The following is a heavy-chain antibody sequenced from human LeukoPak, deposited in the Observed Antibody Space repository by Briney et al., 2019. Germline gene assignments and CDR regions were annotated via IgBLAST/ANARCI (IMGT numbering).Heavy chain of an antibody. J-gene: IGHJ4*02. CDR3: AKDKPPIAVAGPNFDY. V-gene: IGHV3-9*01. Sequence: PGRSLRLSCSASGFTFDDYAMHWVRHAPGKGLEWVSGISWNSGSIGYADSVKGRFTISRDNAKNSLYLQMNSLRAEDTALYYCAKDKPPIAVAGPNFDYWGQGTLVTVSS. CDR2: ISWNSGSI. D-gene: IGHD6-19*01. CDR1: GFTFDDYA.